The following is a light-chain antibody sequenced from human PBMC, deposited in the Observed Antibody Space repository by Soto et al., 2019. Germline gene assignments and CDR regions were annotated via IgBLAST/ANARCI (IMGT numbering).Light chain of an antibody. Sequence: EVVLTQSPGTLSLSPGERATLSCRASQNVYNNYIAWYQQKPGQAPRTVIYGASIRATGIPDRFSGSGSGTDFTLTISRLEPEDFAVYYCQQYGSSRTVVQGTKVDSK. CDR3: QQYGSSRT. CDR2: GAS. J-gene: IGKJ1*01. V-gene: IGKV3-20*01. CDR1: QNVYNNY.